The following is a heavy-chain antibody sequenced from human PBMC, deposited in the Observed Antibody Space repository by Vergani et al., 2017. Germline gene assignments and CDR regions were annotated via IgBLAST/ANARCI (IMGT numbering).Heavy chain of an antibody. J-gene: IGHJ5*02. V-gene: IGHV4-59*11. D-gene: IGHD6-19*01. CDR3: ASDTHSGQRADR. CDR1: FDSIRNLY. Sequence: QVQLQNSGPGLLKFSETLSLTCSVPFDSIRNLYCNWIRHPPGKGLEWIGSIHYSENTNYNPSLKTRVTISVDTSKNQFSLTLTSVTAADTAVYYCASDTHSGQRADRWVQGILVTVTS. CDR2: IHYSENT.